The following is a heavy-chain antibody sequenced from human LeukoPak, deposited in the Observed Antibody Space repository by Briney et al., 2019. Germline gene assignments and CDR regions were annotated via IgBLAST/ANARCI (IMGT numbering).Heavy chain of an antibody. Sequence: GGSLRLSCAASGFTFSSYSMNWVRRAPGKGLEWVSSISSSSSYIYYADSVKGRFTISRDNAKNSLYLQMNSLRAEDTAVYYCASRAGYTGSWSAFDYWGQGTLVTVSS. D-gene: IGHD6-13*01. V-gene: IGHV3-21*01. CDR3: ASRAGYTGSWSAFDY. J-gene: IGHJ4*02. CDR1: GFTFSSYS. CDR2: ISSSSSYI.